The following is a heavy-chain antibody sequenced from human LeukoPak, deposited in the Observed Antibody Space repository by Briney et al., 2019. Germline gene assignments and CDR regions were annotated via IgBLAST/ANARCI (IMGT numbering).Heavy chain of an antibody. J-gene: IGHJ6*02. Sequence: GGSLRLSCAASGFTFSSYSMNWVRQAPGKGLEWVSSISSSSYIYYADSVKGRFTISRDNAKNSLYLQMNSLRAEDTAVYYCARDRLAWELLDAGHYYYYGMDVWGQGTTVTVSS. D-gene: IGHD1-26*01. V-gene: IGHV3-21*01. CDR3: ARDRLAWELLDAGHYYYYGMDV. CDR2: ISSSSYI. CDR1: GFTFSSYS.